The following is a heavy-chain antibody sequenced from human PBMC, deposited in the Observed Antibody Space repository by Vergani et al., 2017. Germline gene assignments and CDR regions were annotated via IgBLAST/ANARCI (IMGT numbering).Heavy chain of an antibody. Sequence: QVQLVQSGAEVKKPGSSVKVSCKASGGTFSSYAISWVRQAPGQGLEWMGGIIPIFGTANYGQKFQGRVTITADESTSTAYMELSSLRSEDTAVYYCARAITIFGVVIIYYYYMDVWGKGTTVTVSS. CDR2: IIPIFGTA. CDR3: ARAITIFGVVIIYYYYMDV. V-gene: IGHV1-69*01. J-gene: IGHJ6*03. CDR1: GGTFSSYA. D-gene: IGHD3-3*01.